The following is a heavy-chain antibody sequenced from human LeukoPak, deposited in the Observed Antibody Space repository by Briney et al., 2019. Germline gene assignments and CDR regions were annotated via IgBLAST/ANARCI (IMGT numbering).Heavy chain of an antibody. J-gene: IGHJ4*02. D-gene: IGHD3-9*01. V-gene: IGHV4-39*01. CDR3: ARHKVLRYFDWLPPGFDY. Sequence: SETLSLTCTVSGASISSSSYYWGWIRQPPGKGLEWIGSIYYSGSTYYNPSLKSRVTISVDTSKNQFSLKLSSVTAADTAVYYCARHKVLRYFDWLPPGFDYWGQGTLVTVSS. CDR2: IYYSGST. CDR1: GASISSSSYY.